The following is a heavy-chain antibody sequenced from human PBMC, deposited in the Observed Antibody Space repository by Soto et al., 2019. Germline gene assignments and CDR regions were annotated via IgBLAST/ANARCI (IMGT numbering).Heavy chain of an antibody. Sequence: SETLSLTCAVYGGSFSGYYWSWIRQPPGKGLEWIGEINHSGSTNYNPSLKSRVTISVDTSKNQFSLKLSSVTAADTAVYYCARGPYYDFWSGYNYYYYGMDVWGQGTTVTVSS. CDR2: INHSGST. CDR3: ARGPYYDFWSGYNYYYYGMDV. CDR1: GGSFSGYY. V-gene: IGHV4-34*01. J-gene: IGHJ6*02. D-gene: IGHD3-3*01.